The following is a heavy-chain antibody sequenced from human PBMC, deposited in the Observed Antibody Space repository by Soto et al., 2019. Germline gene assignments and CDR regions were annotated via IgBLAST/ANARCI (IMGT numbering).Heavy chain of an antibody. Sequence: PGGSLRLSCAASGFTFSSYAMSWVRQAPGKGLEWVSAISGSGGSTYYADSVKGRFTISRDNSKNTLFLQINSLRAEDTAVYYCAKDHDSSTYHPDYWGQGTLVTVPS. CDR2: ISGSGGST. CDR3: AKDHDSSTYHPDY. J-gene: IGHJ4*02. D-gene: IGHD3-22*01. V-gene: IGHV3-23*01. CDR1: GFTFSSYA.